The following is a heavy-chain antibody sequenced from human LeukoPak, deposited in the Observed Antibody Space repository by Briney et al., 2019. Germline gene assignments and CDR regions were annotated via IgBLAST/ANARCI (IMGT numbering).Heavy chain of an antibody. D-gene: IGHD1-14*01. J-gene: IGHJ4*02. CDR2: ISYDGSNK. V-gene: IGHV3-30-3*01. CDR3: ARDLGN. CDR1: GFSFSNYA. Sequence: GRYLRLSCAASGFSFSNYAMHWVRQAPGKGLAWVAVISYDGSNKYYADSVKGRFTISRDNSKNTLYLQMNSLRAEDTAVYYCARDLGNWGQGTLVTVSS.